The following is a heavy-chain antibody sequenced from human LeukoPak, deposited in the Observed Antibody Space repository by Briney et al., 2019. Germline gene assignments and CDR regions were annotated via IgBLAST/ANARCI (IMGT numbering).Heavy chain of an antibody. J-gene: IGHJ6*02. CDR2: IYYSGST. V-gene: IGHV4-31*03. CDR3: ARDTYCGGDCLSYYGMDV. D-gene: IGHD2-21*02. CDR1: GGSISSGGYY. Sequence: PSQTLSLTCTVSGGSISSGGYYWSWIRQHPGTGLEWIGYIYYSGSTYYNPSLKSRVTISVDTSKNQFSLKLSSVTAADTAVYYCARDTYCGGDCLSYYGMDVWGQGTTVTVSS.